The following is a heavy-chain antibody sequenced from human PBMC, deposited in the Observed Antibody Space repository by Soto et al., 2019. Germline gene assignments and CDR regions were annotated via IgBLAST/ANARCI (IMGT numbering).Heavy chain of an antibody. V-gene: IGHV3-33*01. Sequence: QVQMVESGGGVVEPGRSLRLSCVASGFTFSHHGIHWVRQPPGKGLEWVAFIWGDGSKKEYSDSAKGRFTISRDNSKNTVYLQMDSLRAEDTAVYKCARYGQQVVPWGLDAWGQGTTVTVSS. CDR3: ARYGQQVVPWGLDA. CDR2: IWGDGSKK. J-gene: IGHJ6*02. D-gene: IGHD6-13*01. CDR1: GFTFSHHG.